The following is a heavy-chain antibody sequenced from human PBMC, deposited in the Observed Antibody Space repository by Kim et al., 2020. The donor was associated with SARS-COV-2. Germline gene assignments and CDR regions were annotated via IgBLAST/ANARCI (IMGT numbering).Heavy chain of an antibody. Sequence: SETLSLTCTVSGGSISSSSYYWGWIRQPPGKGLEWIGSIYYSGSTYYNPSLKSRVTISVDTSKNQFSLKLSSVTATDTAVYYCARLFHQTTAYDFWSGYPGVGVSTGGRYFDYWGQGALVTVSS. CDR2: IYYSGST. V-gene: IGHV4-39*01. D-gene: IGHD3-3*01. CDR1: GGSISSSSYY. CDR3: ARLFHQTTAYDFWSGYPGVGVSTGGRYFDY. J-gene: IGHJ4*02.